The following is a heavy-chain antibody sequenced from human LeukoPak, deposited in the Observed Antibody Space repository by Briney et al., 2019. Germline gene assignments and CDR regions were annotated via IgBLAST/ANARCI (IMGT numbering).Heavy chain of an antibody. CDR1: GYTFTGYY. CDR3: ARGSSSGYFDY. D-gene: IGHD6-19*01. J-gene: IGHJ4*02. V-gene: IGHV1-2*02. Sequence: GASVKVSCNASGYTFTGYYMHWVRQAPGQGLEWMGWIKPNSGGTNYAKKFQGRVTMTRDTSISTAYMELSRLRSDDTAVYYCARGSSSGYFDYWGQGTLVTVSS. CDR2: IKPNSGGT.